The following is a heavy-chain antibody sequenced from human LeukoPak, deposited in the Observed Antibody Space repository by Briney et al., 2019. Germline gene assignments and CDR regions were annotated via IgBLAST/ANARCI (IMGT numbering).Heavy chain of an antibody. J-gene: IGHJ5*02. D-gene: IGHD3-3*01. CDR3: ARSGNYDFWSGYPTNWFDP. CDR1: GGSISSYY. CDR2: IYYSGST. Sequence: SETLSLTCTVSGGSISSYYWSWIRQPPGKGQEWIGYIYYSGSTNYNPSLKSRVTISVDTSKNQFSLKLSSVTAADTAVYYCARSGNYDFWSGYPTNWFDPWGQGTLVTVSS. V-gene: IGHV4-59*01.